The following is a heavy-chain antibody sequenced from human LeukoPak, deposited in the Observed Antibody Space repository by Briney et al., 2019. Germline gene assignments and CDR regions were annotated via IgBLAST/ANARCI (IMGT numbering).Heavy chain of an antibody. V-gene: IGHV3-21*01. CDR3: ARDIYY. CDR2: IGGSSDFT. J-gene: IGHJ4*02. CDR1: GFTFSDYA. Sequence: GGSLRLSCAASGFTFSDYAMSWVRQAPGEGLEWVSAIGGSSDFTYYAEYVKGRFTISRDNAKNSLYLQMNSLRAEDTAVYYCARDIYYWGQGTLVTVSS.